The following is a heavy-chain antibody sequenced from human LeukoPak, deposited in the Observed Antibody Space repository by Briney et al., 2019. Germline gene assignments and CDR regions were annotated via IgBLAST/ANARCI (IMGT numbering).Heavy chain of an antibody. D-gene: IGHD3-16*02. Sequence: ASVKVSCKASGYTFTGNHVHWVRQAPGQGLEWMGWIDPNSGGTMYSQKFQDRVAMTSDTSINTAYMELSGLRSDDTAVYFCAKEADIVSFDLWGRGTLVTVSP. CDR3: AKEADIVSFDL. J-gene: IGHJ2*01. CDR1: GYTFTGNH. V-gene: IGHV1-2*02. CDR2: IDPNSGGT.